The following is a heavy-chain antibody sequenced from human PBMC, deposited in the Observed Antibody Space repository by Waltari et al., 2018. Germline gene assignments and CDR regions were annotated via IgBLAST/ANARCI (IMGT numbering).Heavy chain of an antibody. CDR3: ARDGDSYFYGSRADY. V-gene: IGHV3-30*04. J-gene: IGHJ4*02. Sequence: QVQLVESGGGVVPSGKSLRLSCAASGFTFSSYPIPWVRQAPGKGLEWVALISYDGSTKYYVASVKGRFTLSRDNSRSTLYLQMNDLRVEDTAVYYCARDGDSYFYGSRADYWGQGTLATVSS. CDR1: GFTFSSYP. D-gene: IGHD3-10*01. CDR2: ISYDGSTK.